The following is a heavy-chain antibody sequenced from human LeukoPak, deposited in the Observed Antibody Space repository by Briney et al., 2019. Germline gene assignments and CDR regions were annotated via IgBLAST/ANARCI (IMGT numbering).Heavy chain of an antibody. Sequence: SETLSLTCAVYGGSLSGYYWSWIRQPPGKGLEWIGEINHSGSTNYNPSLKSRVTISVDTSKNQFSLKLSSVTAADTAVYYCARARYSSRRKDYWGQGTLVTVSS. CDR1: GGSLSGYY. CDR2: INHSGST. CDR3: ARARYSSRRKDY. V-gene: IGHV4-34*01. D-gene: IGHD6-13*01. J-gene: IGHJ4*02.